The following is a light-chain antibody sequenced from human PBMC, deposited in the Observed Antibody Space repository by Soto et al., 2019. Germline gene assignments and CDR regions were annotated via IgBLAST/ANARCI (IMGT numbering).Light chain of an antibody. CDR2: GAS. CDR1: QSVGSN. J-gene: IGKJ2*01. Sequence: EIVMTQSPATLSVSPGERATLSCRASQSVGSNLAWYQHKPGQAPRLLIYGASTRATGVPARFTGSGSGTEFTLTINRLQSGDFAFYYCQKYSNWPPMYTFGQGTKLEIK. V-gene: IGKV3-15*01. CDR3: QKYSNWPPMYT.